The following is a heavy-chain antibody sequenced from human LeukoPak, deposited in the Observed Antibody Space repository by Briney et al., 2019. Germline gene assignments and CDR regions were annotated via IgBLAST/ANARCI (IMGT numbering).Heavy chain of an antibody. V-gene: IGHV3-33*06. D-gene: IGHD1-1*01. CDR2: IWYDGSNK. Sequence: GGSLRLSCAASGFTFSSYGMHWVRQAPGKGLEWVAVIWYDGSNKYYVDSVKGRFTISRDNSKNTLYLQMSSLRAEDTAVYYCAKLLEANWFDPWGQGTLVTVSS. J-gene: IGHJ5*02. CDR1: GFTFSSYG. CDR3: AKLLEANWFDP.